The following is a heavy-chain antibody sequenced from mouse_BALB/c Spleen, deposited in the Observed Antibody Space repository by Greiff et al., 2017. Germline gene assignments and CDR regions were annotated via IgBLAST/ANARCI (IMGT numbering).Heavy chain of an antibody. CDR3: ARRGFAY. V-gene: IGHV5-12-1*01. CDR2: ISSGGGST. Sequence: EVKLVESGGGLVKPGGSLKLSCAASGFAFSSYDMSWVRQTPEKRLEWVAYISSGGGSTYYPDTVKGRFTISRDNAKNTLYLQMSSLKSEDTAMYYCARRGFAYWGQGTLVTVSA. J-gene: IGHJ3*01. CDR1: GFAFSSYD.